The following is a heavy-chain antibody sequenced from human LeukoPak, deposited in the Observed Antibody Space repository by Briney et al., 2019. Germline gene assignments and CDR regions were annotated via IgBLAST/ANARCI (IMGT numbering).Heavy chain of an antibody. CDR2: ISYDGSNK. D-gene: IGHD6-6*01. Sequence: GRSLRLSCAASGFTFSSYAMHWVRQAPGKGLEWVAVISYDGSNKYYADSVKGRFTISRDNSKNTLYLQMNSLRAEDTAVYYCARSIAARGGGYYFDYWGQGTLVTVSS. V-gene: IGHV3-30-3*01. J-gene: IGHJ4*02. CDR3: ARSIAARGGGYYFDY. CDR1: GFTFSSYA.